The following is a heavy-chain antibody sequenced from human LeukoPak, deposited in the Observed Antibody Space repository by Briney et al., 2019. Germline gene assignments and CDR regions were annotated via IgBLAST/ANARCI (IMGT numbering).Heavy chain of an antibody. CDR3: AKEVDIVVVPAAPIDY. V-gene: IGHV3-23*01. Sequence: GGSLRLSCAASGFTLSSYAMSWVRQAPGKGLEWVSAISGSGGSTYYADSVKGRFTISRDNSKNTLYLQMNSLRAEDTAVYYCAKEVDIVVVPAAPIDYWGQGTLVTVSS. J-gene: IGHJ4*02. CDR2: ISGSGGST. CDR1: GFTLSSYA. D-gene: IGHD2-2*03.